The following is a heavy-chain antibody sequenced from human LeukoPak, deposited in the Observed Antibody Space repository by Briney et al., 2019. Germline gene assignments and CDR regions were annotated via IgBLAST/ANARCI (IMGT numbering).Heavy chain of an antibody. D-gene: IGHD6-13*01. J-gene: IGHJ4*02. CDR2: IYYSGST. V-gene: IGHV4-59*08. CDR1: GGPISSYY. CDR3: ARHYPGYSSSWYFFDY. Sequence: PSETLSLTCTVSGGPISSYYWSWIRQPPGKGLEWIGYIYYSGSTNYNPSLKSRVTISVDTSKNQFSLKLSSVTAADTAVYYCARHYPGYSSSWYFFDYWGQGTLVTVSS.